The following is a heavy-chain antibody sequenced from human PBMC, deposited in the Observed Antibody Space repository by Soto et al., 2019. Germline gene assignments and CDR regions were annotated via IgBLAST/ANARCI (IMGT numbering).Heavy chain of an antibody. V-gene: IGHV4-39*01. CDR1: GGSISGTTYF. CDR2: ISSSGST. D-gene: IGHD4-17*01. CDR3: ARPWADYGALHPFDD. Sequence: QLQLQESGPGLVKPSETLSLTCAVSGGSISGTTYFWGWIRQPPGKGLEWIGSISSSGSTYNNPSLQSRVTMSVETSKNQLSLNLRSMTAADTAVYFCARPWADYGALHPFDDWGQGTLVTVSS. J-gene: IGHJ4*02.